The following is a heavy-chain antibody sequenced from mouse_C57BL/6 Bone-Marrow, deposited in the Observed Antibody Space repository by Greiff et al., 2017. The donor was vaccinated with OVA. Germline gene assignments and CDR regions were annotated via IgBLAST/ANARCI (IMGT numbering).Heavy chain of an antibody. V-gene: IGHV1-39*01. J-gene: IGHJ2*01. D-gene: IGHD3-2*02. CDR2: INPNYGTT. Sequence: EVKLVESGPELVKPGASVKISCKASGYSFTDYNMNWVKQSNGKSLEWIGVINPNYGTTSYNQKFKGKATLTVDQSSSTAYMQLNSLTSEDSAVYYCARGRPLDSSGYDFDYWGQGTTLTVSS. CDR1: GYSFTDYN. CDR3: ARGRPLDSSGYDFDY.